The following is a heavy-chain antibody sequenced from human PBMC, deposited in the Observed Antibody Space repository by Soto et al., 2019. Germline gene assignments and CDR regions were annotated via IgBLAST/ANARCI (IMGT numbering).Heavy chain of an antibody. CDR3: ARVEELGPREGWFDP. CDR1: GGSISSGGYY. D-gene: IGHD3-10*01. CDR2: IYYSGST. J-gene: IGHJ5*02. Sequence: QVQLQESGPGLVKPSQTLSLTCTVSGGSISSGGYYWSWIRQHPGKGLEWIGYIYYSGSTYYNPSLKSRVTISVDTSKNQFSLKLSSVTAADTAVYYCARVEELGPREGWFDPWGQGTLVTVSS. V-gene: IGHV4-31*03.